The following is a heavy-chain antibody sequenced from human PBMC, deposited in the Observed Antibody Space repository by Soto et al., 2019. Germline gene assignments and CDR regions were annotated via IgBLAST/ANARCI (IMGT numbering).Heavy chain of an antibody. CDR2: INHSGST. Sequence: QVQLQQWGAGLLKPSETLSLTCAVYGGSFSGYYWSWIRQPPGKGLEWIGEINHSGSTNYNPSLKSRVTLSVDTSKNQFSLKLSPVTAADTAVYYCARGRTYYDILTGYSKGYFDYWGQGTLVTVSS. CDR1: GGSFSGYY. D-gene: IGHD3-9*01. CDR3: ARGRTYYDILTGYSKGYFDY. J-gene: IGHJ4*02. V-gene: IGHV4-34*01.